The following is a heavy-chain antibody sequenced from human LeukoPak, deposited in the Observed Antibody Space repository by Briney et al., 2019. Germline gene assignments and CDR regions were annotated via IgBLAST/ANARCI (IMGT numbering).Heavy chain of an antibody. D-gene: IGHD3-9*01. CDR2: INPSGGST. V-gene: IGHV1-46*01. CDR1: GYTFTSYY. CDR3: ARGVLGDILTGYYLYSYGLDV. J-gene: IGHJ6*02. Sequence: GASVKVSCKASGYTFTSYYIHWVRQAPGQGLEWMAIINPSGGSTSYAQKFQGRVTLTRDTSTSTVYMELSSLRSEDTAVYYCARGVLGDILTGYYLYSYGLDVWGQGTTVTVSS.